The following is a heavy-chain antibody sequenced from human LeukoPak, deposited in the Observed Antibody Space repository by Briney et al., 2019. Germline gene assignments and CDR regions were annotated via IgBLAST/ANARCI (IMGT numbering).Heavy chain of an antibody. V-gene: IGHV3-73*01. D-gene: IGHD6-19*01. J-gene: IGHJ5*02. CDR3: TRLSSGHLGFDP. CDR2: IRSKANSYAT. Sequence: GGSLRLSCAASGFTFSGSAMDWVRQASGKGLEWVGRIRSKANSYATAFAASVKGRFTISRDDPKNTAYLQMNSLKPEDTAVYYCTRLSSGHLGFDPWGQGTLVTVSS. CDR1: GFTFSGSA.